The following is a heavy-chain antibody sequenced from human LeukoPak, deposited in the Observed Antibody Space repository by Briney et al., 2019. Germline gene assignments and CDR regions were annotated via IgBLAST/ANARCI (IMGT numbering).Heavy chain of an antibody. CDR1: GYSISSGYY. CDR2: IYHSGST. J-gene: IGHJ4*02. D-gene: IGHD3-10*01. CDR3: ARPHYYGSGSYFDY. Sequence: PSETLSLTCTVSGYSISSGYYWGWIRPPPGKGLEWIGSIYHSGSTYYNPSLKSRVTISVDTSKNQFSLKLSSVTAADTAVYYCARPHYYGSGSYFDYWGQGTLVTVSS. V-gene: IGHV4-38-2*02.